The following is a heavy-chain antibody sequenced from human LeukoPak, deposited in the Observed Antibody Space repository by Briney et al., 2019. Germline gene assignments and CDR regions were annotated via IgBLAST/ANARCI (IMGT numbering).Heavy chain of an antibody. CDR1: GGSISSYY. J-gene: IGHJ4*02. CDR3: AREGSYYDSSGYYHGSGYFDY. D-gene: IGHD3-22*01. Sequence: SETLSLTCTVSGGSISSYYWSWIRQPPGKGLEWIGYIYYSGSTNYNPSLKSRVTISVDTSKNQFSLKLSSVTAADTAMYYCAREGSYYDSSGYYHGSGYFDYWGQGTLVTVSS. V-gene: IGHV4-59*01. CDR2: IYYSGST.